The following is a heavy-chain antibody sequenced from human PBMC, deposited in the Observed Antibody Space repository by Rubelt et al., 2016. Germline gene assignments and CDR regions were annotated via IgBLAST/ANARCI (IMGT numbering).Heavy chain of an antibody. J-gene: IGHJ4*02. CDR1: GFTFSSYG. CDR2: ISGSGGST. V-gene: IGHV3-NL1*01. Sequence: QVQLVESGGGVVQPGRSLRLSCAASGFTFSSYGMHWVRQAPGKGLEWVSAISGSGGSTYYEDSVKGRFTISRDNDKNSLYLQMNSLRDEDTAVYYCARDPYVGLIVGATTPPYYFDYWGQGTLVTVSS. CDR3: ARDPYVGLIVGATTPPYYFDY. D-gene: IGHD1-26*01.